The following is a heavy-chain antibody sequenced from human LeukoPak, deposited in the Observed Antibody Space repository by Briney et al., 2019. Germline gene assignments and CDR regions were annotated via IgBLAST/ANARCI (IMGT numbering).Heavy chain of an antibody. CDR2: INPSGGST. D-gene: IGHD6-13*01. V-gene: IGHV1-46*01. J-gene: IGHJ4*02. CDR1: GYTFTSYY. Sequence: ASVKVSCKASGYTFTSYYMHWVRQAPGQGLEWMGIINPSGGSTSYAQMFQGRVTMTRDTSTSTVYMELSSLRSEDTAVYYCARIVAAAAVDYWGQGTLVTVSS. CDR3: ARIVAAAAVDY.